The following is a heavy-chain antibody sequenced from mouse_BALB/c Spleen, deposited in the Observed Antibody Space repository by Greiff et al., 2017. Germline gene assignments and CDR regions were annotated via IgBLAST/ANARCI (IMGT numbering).Heavy chain of an antibody. D-gene: IGHD1-1*01. CDR3: ARGYYYGSSYDYYAMDY. Sequence: LVKTGASVKISCKASGYSFTGYYMHWVKQSHGKSLEWIGYISCYNGATSYNQKFKGKATFTVDTSSSTAYMQFNSLTSEDSAVYYCARGYYYGSSYDYYAMDYWGQGTSVTVSS. CDR1: GYSFTGYY. CDR2: ISCYNGAT. V-gene: IGHV1S34*01. J-gene: IGHJ4*01.